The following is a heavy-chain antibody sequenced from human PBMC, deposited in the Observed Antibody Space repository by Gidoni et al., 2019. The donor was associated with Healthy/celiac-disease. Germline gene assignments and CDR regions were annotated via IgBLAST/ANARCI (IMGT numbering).Heavy chain of an antibody. CDR2: IYSGGST. V-gene: IGHV3-53*01. Sequence: EVQLVESGGGLIQPGGSLRLSCAASGFTVSSNYMSWVRQAPGKGLEWVSVIYSGGSTYYADSVKGRFTISRDNSKNTLYLQMNSLRAEDTAVYYCARYSSGYIDAFDIWGQGTMVTVSS. CDR1: GFTVSSNY. D-gene: IGHD3-22*01. J-gene: IGHJ3*02. CDR3: ARYSSGYIDAFDI.